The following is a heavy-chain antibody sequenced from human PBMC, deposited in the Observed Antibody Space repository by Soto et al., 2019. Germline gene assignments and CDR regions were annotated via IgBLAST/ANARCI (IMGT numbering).Heavy chain of an antibody. V-gene: IGHV3-23*01. J-gene: IGHJ4*02. Sequence: PGVPLRHLCAVSGLSFVNYGVSWVRHAPGKGLEWVSAISGSGGSTYYADSVKGRFTISRDNSKNTLYLQMNSLRAEDTAVYYCAKLVDFWSGSIDYWGQGTLVTVSS. D-gene: IGHD3-3*01. CDR1: GLSFVNYG. CDR3: AKLVDFWSGSIDY. CDR2: ISGSGGST.